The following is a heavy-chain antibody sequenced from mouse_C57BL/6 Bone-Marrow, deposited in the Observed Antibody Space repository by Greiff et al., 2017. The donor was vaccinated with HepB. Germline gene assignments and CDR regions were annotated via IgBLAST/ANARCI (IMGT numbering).Heavy chain of an antibody. CDR3: ARDGITTVVAPNGFAY. J-gene: IGHJ3*01. D-gene: IGHD1-1*01. CDR1: GYSITSGYY. CDR2: ISYDGSN. V-gene: IGHV3-6*01. Sequence: EVHLVESGPGLVKPSQSLSLTCSVTGYSITSGYYWNWIRQFPGNKLEWMGYISYDGSNNYNPSLKNRISITRDTSKNQFFLKLNSVTTEDTATYYCARDGITTVVAPNGFAYWGQGTLVTVSA.